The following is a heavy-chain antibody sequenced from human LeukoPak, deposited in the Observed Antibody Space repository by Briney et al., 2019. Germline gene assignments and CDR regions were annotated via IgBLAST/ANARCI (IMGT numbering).Heavy chain of an antibody. CDR1: VYMFTGYY. J-gene: IGHJ6*03. V-gene: IGHV1-2*02. CDR3: ASCAAVTGTPASYMDV. D-gene: IGHD6-19*01. Sequence: GASVKVSCKAAVYMFTGYYRHWVRQAPGQGLEWMGWINPNSGGTNYAQKFQGRVTMTMDTSISTAYMDLNRLRSDDTAVYYCASCAAVTGTPASYMDVWGKGTTVTVSS. CDR2: INPNSGGT.